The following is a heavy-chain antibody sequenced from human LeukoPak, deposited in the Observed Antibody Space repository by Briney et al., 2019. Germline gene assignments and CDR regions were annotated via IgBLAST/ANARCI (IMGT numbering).Heavy chain of an antibody. J-gene: IGHJ4*02. D-gene: IGHD3-9*01. CDR2: IYYSGST. Sequence: PSETLSLTCTVSGGSISSSSYYWGWIRQPPGKGLEWIGYIYYSGSTYYNPSLKSRVTISVDTSKNQFSLKLSSVTAADTAVYYCARVGYDILTGLSVFDYWGQGTLVTVSS. CDR3: ARVGYDILTGLSVFDY. V-gene: IGHV4-61*05. CDR1: GGSISSSSYY.